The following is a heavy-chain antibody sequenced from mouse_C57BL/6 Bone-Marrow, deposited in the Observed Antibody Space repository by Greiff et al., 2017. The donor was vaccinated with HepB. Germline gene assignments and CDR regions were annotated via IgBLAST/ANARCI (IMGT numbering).Heavy chain of an antibody. CDR2: IDPEDGET. J-gene: IGHJ2*01. CDR3: ARCPITTVVATNYFDY. D-gene: IGHD1-1*01. Sequence: EVQLVESGAELVKPGASVKLSCTASGFNIKDYYMHWVKQRTEQGLEWIGRIDPEDGETKYAPKFQGKATITADTSSNTAYLQLSSLTSEDTAVYYCARCPITTVVATNYFDYWGQGTTLTVSS. V-gene: IGHV14-2*01. CDR1: GFNIKDYY.